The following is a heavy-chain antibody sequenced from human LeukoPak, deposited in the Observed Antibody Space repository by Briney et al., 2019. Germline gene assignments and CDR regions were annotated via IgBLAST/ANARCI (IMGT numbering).Heavy chain of an antibody. J-gene: IGHJ4*02. CDR2: ITADGRST. CDR3: VAGAPTVHEY. CDR1: GFTFSSYW. Sequence: GGSLRLSCVASGFTFSSYWMHWVRQAPGKGLVWVSRITADGRSTSHADSVKGRFTMSRDNAKNTLYLQMNSLRVEDTAVYYCVAGAPTVHEYWGQGALVTVSS. D-gene: IGHD4-11*01. V-gene: IGHV3-74*01.